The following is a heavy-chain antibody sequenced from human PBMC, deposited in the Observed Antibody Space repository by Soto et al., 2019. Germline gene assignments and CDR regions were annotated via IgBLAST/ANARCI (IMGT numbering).Heavy chain of an antibody. D-gene: IGHD4-17*01. Sequence: PGGSLRLSRPASGLTFSSYGMHWVSQAPGKGLEWVAVIWYDGSNKYYADSVKGRFTISRDNSKNTLYLQMNSLRAEDTAVYYCARDRDYGDYVSAPDYWGQGTLVTVSS. CDR3: ARDRDYGDYVSAPDY. CDR1: GLTFSSYG. J-gene: IGHJ4*02. CDR2: IWYDGSNK. V-gene: IGHV3-33*01.